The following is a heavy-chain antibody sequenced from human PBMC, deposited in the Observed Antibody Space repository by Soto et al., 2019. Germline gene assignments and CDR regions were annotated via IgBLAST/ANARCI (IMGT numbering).Heavy chain of an antibody. V-gene: IGHV1-69*06. CDR2: IIPIFGTA. Sequence: QVQLVQSGAEVKKPGSSVKVSCKASGGTFSSYAISWVRQAPGQGLEWMGGIIPIFGTANYAQKFQGRVTITADKSTSTAYMELSSLRSEDTAVYYCAAYSSSWYPTNDNWFDPCGQGTLVTVSS. CDR1: GGTFSSYA. CDR3: AAYSSSWYPTNDNWFDP. J-gene: IGHJ5*02. D-gene: IGHD6-13*01.